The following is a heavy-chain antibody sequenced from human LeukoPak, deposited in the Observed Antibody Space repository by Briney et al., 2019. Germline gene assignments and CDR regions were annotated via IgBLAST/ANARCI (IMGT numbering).Heavy chain of an antibody. CDR1: GGSISSYY. CDR2: IYNSGST. D-gene: IGHD6-6*01. Sequence: KASETLSLTCTVSGGSISSYYWSWIRQPPGKGLEWIGYIYNSGSTNYNPSLKSRVTISVDTSKNQFSLKLTSVTAADTAVYYCARDRSRLMAARGSYFDYWGQGTLVTVSS. J-gene: IGHJ4*02. CDR3: ARDRSRLMAARGSYFDY. V-gene: IGHV4-59*01.